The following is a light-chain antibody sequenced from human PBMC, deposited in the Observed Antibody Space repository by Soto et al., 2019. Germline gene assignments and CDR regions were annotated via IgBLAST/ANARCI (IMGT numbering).Light chain of an antibody. CDR2: DAI. CDR3: QYFGTSPVIV. Sequence: EIVLTQSPATLSLSPGERATLSCRASQSVSSYLAWYQQKPGQAPRLLIYDAIRRAAGIPDRFSGSGSGTDFTLTISRLEPDDFAVYFCQYFGTSPVIVFGGGTKVDMK. CDR1: QSVSSY. V-gene: IGKV3-11*01. J-gene: IGKJ4*01.